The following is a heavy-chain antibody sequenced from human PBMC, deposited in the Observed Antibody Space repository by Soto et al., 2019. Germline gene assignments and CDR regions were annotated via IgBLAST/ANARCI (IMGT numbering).Heavy chain of an antibody. J-gene: IGHJ4*02. CDR2: INGGNGNT. D-gene: IGHD1-26*01. CDR3: ARDDSGFCGSHYLDYFTD. V-gene: IGHV1-3*01. Sequence: VRQAPGQRLEWMGWINGGNGNTYYSDHFQGRVTFTRATSAGTVYMQLSSLTSEDTAVYYCARDDSGFCGSHYLDYFTDWGQGALVTVSS.